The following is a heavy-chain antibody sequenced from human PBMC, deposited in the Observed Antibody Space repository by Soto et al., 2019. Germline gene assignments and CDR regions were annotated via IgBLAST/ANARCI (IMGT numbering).Heavy chain of an antibody. D-gene: IGHD5-12*01. V-gene: IGHV1-18*04. CDR3: ARGKDGYRNYYSAMDV. CDR2: ISGYNDNT. Sequence: ASVKVSCKASGYTFTSYGVSWVRQAPGQGLEWMGWISGYNDNTNYAQKLRGRVTMTTDTSASTAYMELSSLTSDDTAVYYCARGKDGYRNYYSAMDVWGQGTTVTVSS. J-gene: IGHJ6*02. CDR1: GYTFTSYG.